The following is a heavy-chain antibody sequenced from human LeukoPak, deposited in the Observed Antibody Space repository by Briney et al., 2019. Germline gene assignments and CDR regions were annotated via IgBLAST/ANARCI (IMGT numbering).Heavy chain of an antibody. CDR3: ARQFGFYYDTSGFPEFFQD. D-gene: IGHD3-22*01. Sequence: GGSLRLSCAASGVSVSENYMSWVRQAPGKGLEWVSVMDNSDCAYYADAVNGRFTISRDSSTNTLYLQMNSLRAEDTATYYCARQFGFYYDTSGFPEFFQDWGQGTLVTVSS. CDR1: GVSVSENY. V-gene: IGHV3-66*04. CDR2: MDNSDCA. J-gene: IGHJ1*01.